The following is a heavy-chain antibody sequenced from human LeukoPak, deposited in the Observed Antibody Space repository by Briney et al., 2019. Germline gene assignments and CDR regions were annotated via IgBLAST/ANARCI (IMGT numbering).Heavy chain of an antibody. CDR1: GFTVSRNY. V-gene: IGHV3-66*01. J-gene: IGHJ3*02. Sequence: GGSLRLSCAASGFTVSRNYMSWVRQAPGKGLDWVSIMYSDGSTYYADSVKGRFTISRDSSKNTLYLQMNSLRAEDTAVYYCAVSVAGSSASGAFDIWGQGTMVTVSS. CDR3: AVSVAGSSASGAFDI. CDR2: MYSDGST. D-gene: IGHD6-19*01.